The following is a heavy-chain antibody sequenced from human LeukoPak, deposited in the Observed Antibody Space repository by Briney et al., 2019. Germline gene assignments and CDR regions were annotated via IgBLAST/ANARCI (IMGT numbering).Heavy chain of an antibody. CDR1: GFTFSSYG. D-gene: IGHD5-12*01. CDR2: ISYDGSNK. V-gene: IGHV3-30*18. J-gene: IGHJ4*02. Sequence: GGSLRLSCAAFGFTFSSYGMHWVRQAPGKGLEWVAVISYDGSNKYYADSVKGRFTISRDNSKNTLYLQMNSLRAEDTAVYYCAKGGYEYYFDYWGQGTLVTVSS. CDR3: AKGGYEYYFDY.